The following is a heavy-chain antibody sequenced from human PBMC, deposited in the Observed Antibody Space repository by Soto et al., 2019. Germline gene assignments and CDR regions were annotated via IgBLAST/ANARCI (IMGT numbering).Heavy chain of an antibody. CDR1: GFTFSSYA. V-gene: IGHV3-23*01. D-gene: IGHD1-1*01. J-gene: IGHJ5*02. Sequence: PGGSLRLSCAASGFTFSSYAMSWVRQAPGKGLEWVSAISGSGGSTYYADSVKGRFTISRDNSKNTLYLQVNSLRAEDTAVYYCAKAQYDQSKLNWFDPWGQGTLVTVSS. CDR3: AKAQYDQSKLNWFDP. CDR2: ISGSGGST.